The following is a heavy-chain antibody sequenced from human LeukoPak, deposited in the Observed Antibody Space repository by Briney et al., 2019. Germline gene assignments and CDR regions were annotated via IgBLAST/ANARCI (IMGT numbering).Heavy chain of an antibody. CDR2: IYYSGST. V-gene: IGHV4-61*08. D-gene: IGHD3-9*01. J-gene: IGHJ4*02. CDR1: GGSISSGDYY. CDR3: ARHVGWGSTGYDY. Sequence: SETLSLTCTVSGGSISSGDYYWSWIRQPPGKGLEWIGYIYYSGSTNYNPSLKSRVTISVDTSKNQFSLKLSSVTAADTAVYYCARHVGWGSTGYDYWGQGTLVTVSS.